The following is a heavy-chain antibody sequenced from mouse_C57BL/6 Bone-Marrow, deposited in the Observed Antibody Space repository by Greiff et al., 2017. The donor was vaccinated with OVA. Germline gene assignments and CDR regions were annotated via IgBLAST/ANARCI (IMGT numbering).Heavy chain of an antibody. V-gene: IGHV1-81*01. D-gene: IGHD1-1*01. CDR3: ARYYYGDYYAMDY. Sequence: VQLVESRAELARPGASVKLSCKASGYTFTSYGISWVKQRTGQGLEWIGEIYPRSGNTYYNEKFKGKATLTADKSSSTAYMELRSLTSEDSAVYFCARYYYGDYYAMDYWGQGTSVTVSS. CDR1: GYTFTSYG. J-gene: IGHJ4*01. CDR2: IYPRSGNT.